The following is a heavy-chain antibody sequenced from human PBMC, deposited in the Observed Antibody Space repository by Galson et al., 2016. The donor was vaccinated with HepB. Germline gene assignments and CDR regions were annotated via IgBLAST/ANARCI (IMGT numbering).Heavy chain of an antibody. Sequence: QSGAEVKKPGESLRISCRGSGYSFTSYWIAWVRQMPGKGLEFMGIIYPGDSDTRYSPSFHGQVTISADKSISPAYLQWSSLKASDTAMYYCARHGVGVATKRGFDYWGQGTLVTVSS. CDR3: ARHGVGVATKRGFDY. D-gene: IGHD6-13*01. CDR1: GYSFTSYW. J-gene: IGHJ4*02. V-gene: IGHV5-51*01. CDR2: IYPGDSDT.